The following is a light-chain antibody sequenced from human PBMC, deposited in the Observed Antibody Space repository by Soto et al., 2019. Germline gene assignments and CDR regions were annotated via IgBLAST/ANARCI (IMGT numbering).Light chain of an antibody. Sequence: EIVLTQSPGTLSLSPGERATLSCRASQSVSSSYLAWYQHKPGQAPRLLIYGASNRATDIPDRFSGSGSGRAFTLTIRSLEPEDCALYYFQHYGSAPYTLGQGTELEIK. CDR2: GAS. J-gene: IGKJ2*01. V-gene: IGKV3-20*01. CDR3: QHYGSAPYT. CDR1: QSVSSSY.